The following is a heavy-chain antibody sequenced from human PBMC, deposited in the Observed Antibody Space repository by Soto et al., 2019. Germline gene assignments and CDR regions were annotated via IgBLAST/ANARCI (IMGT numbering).Heavy chain of an antibody. Sequence: SETLSLTCNVSGGSISDYYWSWIRQPADKGLEWIGRIYVSGSTDYNPSLKSRVTMSADTSKNLFSPRLTSVTAADTAVYFCAKDRGYNSQFFYYYGLDVWGQGTTVTVSS. V-gene: IGHV4-4*07. CDR3: AKDRGYNSQFFYYYGLDV. CDR2: IYVSGST. CDR1: GGSISDYY. D-gene: IGHD1-1*01. J-gene: IGHJ6*02.